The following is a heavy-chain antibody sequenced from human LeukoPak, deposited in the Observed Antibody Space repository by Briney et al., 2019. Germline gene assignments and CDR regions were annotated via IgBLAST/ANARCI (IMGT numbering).Heavy chain of an antibody. CDR2: INPSGGST. Sequence: ASVKVSCKASGYTFTSYCMHWVRQAPGQGLELKGIINPSGGSTSYAQKFQGRVTMTRDTSTSTVYMELSSLRSEDTAAYYCARDLNPSDSSGEDYWGQGTLVTVSS. V-gene: IGHV1-46*01. CDR1: GYTFTSYC. D-gene: IGHD3-22*01. J-gene: IGHJ4*02. CDR3: ARDLNPSDSSGEDY.